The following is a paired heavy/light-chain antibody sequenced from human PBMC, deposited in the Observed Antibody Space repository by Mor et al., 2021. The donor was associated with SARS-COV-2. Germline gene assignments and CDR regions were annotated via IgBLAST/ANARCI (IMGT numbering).Light chain of an antibody. CDR1: SSNIGNNY. CDR3: GTWDSSLSAGRV. V-gene: IGLV1-51*01. Sequence: QSVLTQPPSVSAAPGQKVTISCSGSSSNIGNNYVSWYQQLPGTAPKLLIYDNNKRPSGIPDRFSGSKSGTSATLGITGLQTGDEADYYCGTWDSSLSAGRVFGGGTKLTVL. J-gene: IGLJ3*02. CDR2: DNN.
Heavy chain of an antibody. CDR2: ISGSGGST. V-gene: IGHV3-23*01. J-gene: IGHJ4*02. D-gene: IGHD5-18*01. Sequence: EVQLLESGGGLVQPGGSLRLSCAASGFTFSSYAMSWVRQAPGKGLEWVSAISGSGGSTYYADSVKGRFTISRDNSKNTLYLQMNSLRAEDTAVYYCAKLVDTAMLLARKPTPLDYWGQGTLVTVSS. CDR3: AKLVDTAMLLARKPTPLDY. CDR1: GFTFSSYA.